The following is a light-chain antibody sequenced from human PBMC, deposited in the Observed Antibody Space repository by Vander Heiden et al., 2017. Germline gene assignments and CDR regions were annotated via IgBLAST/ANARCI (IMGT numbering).Light chain of an antibody. Sequence: EIVMTQSQATLSLSPGERVTLSCRASQSIGTYLAWYQHKPGQAPRLLIYDASNRATDIPARFSGSGSGTDFTLIISSLEPEDFGVYYCQQRYNWITFGQGTRLEIK. CDR2: DAS. CDR3: QQRYNWIT. J-gene: IGKJ5*01. V-gene: IGKV3-11*01. CDR1: QSIGTY.